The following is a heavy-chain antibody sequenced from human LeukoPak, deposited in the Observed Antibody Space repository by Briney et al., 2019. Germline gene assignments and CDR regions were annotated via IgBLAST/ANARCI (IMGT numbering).Heavy chain of an antibody. CDR3: AREGGTRYYMDV. CDR2: ISSSSSYI. D-gene: IGHD3-16*01. J-gene: IGHJ6*03. CDR1: GFTFSSYS. V-gene: IGHV3-21*01. Sequence: GGSLRLSCAASGFTFSSYSMNWVRQAPGKGLEWVSSISSSSSYIYYADSVKGRFTISRDNAKNSLYLQMNSLRAEDTAVYYCAREGGTRYYMDVWGKGTTVTISS.